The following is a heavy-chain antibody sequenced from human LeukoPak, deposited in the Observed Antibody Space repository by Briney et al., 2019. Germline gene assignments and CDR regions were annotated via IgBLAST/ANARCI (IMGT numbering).Heavy chain of an antibody. CDR1: GFTFSNYA. J-gene: IGHJ3*02. D-gene: IGHD2-15*01. CDR3: ARLGWADAFDI. Sequence: GGSLRLSCAASGFTFSNYAMSWVRQAPGKGLEWVANIKQDGSEKYYVDSVKGRFTISRDNAKNSLYLQMNSLRAEDTAVYYCARLGWADAFDIWGQGTMVTVSS. V-gene: IGHV3-7*01. CDR2: IKQDGSEK.